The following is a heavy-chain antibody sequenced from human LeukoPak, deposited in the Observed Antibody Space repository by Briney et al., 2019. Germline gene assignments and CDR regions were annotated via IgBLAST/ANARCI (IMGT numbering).Heavy chain of an antibody. CDR3: ARVRYSSGWYYFDY. D-gene: IGHD6-19*01. J-gene: IGHJ4*02. CDR1: GYTFIRYA. CDR2: INAGNGNT. V-gene: IGHV1-3*01. Sequence: ASVKVSCKASGYTFIRYAIHWVRQAPGQRLEWMGWINAGNGNTKYSQKFQGRVTITRDTSASTAYMELSSLRSEGTAVYYCARVRYSSGWYYFDYWGQGTLVTVSS.